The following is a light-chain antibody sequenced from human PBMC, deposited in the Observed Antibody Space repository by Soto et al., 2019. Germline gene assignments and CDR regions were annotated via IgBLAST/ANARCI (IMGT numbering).Light chain of an antibody. CDR1: SSNIGRNI. CDR3: AAWDDRLNAVV. CDR2: RNN. V-gene: IGLV1-44*01. J-gene: IGLJ2*01. Sequence: QSVLTQSPSASGTPGQRVTISCSGSSSNIGRNIVNWYQQLPGTAPKLLMYRNNQRPSGVPDRFSGSKSGTSASLAISGLQSEDEADYYCAAWDDRLNAVVFGGGTKVTVL.